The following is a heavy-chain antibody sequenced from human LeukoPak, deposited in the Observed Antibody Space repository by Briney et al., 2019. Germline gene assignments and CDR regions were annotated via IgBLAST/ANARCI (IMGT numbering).Heavy chain of an antibody. J-gene: IGHJ6*02. CDR3: ARDHVVVPGGYEAHYYGMDV. CDR1: GYTFTGHY. CDR2: INPNNGGT. D-gene: IGHD2-2*01. V-gene: IGHV1-2*02. Sequence: ASVKVSCKASGYTFTGHYMHWVRQAPGQGLEWMGWINPNNGGTDYAQKFQGRVTMTRDTSISTANMELSRLRSDDTAVYYCARDHVVVPGGYEAHYYGMDVWGQGTTVTVSS.